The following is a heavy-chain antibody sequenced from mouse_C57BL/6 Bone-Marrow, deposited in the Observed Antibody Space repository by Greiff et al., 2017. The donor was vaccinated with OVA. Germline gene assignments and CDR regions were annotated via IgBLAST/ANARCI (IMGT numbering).Heavy chain of an antibody. CDR2: INPNYGTT. CDR3: ARKAYYNNYDFDE. D-gene: IGHD2-5*01. V-gene: IGHV1-39*01. Sequence: EVQLQQSGPELVKPGASVKISCKASGYSFTDYNMNWVKQSNGKSLEWIGVINPNYGTTSYNQKFKGKATLTVDQSSSKAYMQLNSLTSEDSAVYNCARKAYYNNYDFDEWRQGTTLTVYS. CDR1: GYSFTDYN. J-gene: IGHJ2*01.